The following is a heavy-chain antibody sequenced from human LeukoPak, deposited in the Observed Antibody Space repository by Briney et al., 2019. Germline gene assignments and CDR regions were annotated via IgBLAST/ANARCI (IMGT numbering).Heavy chain of an antibody. V-gene: IGHV3-23*01. CDR2: ISGSGANT. CDR3: AKISTVTDNFGH. Sequence: PGGSLRLSCAASGFTFSNYAMNWVRQAPGKGLEWVSIISGSGANTYLADSVKGRFTISRDNFENTLYLQMNSLRAEDTAVYFCAKISTVTDNFGHWGQGTLVTVSS. D-gene: IGHD4-17*01. J-gene: IGHJ4*02. CDR1: GFTFSNYA.